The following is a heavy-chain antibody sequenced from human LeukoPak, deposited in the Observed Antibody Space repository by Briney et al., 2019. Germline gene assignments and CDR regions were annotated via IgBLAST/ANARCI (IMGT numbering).Heavy chain of an antibody. CDR1: GFTFRDYY. D-gene: IGHD4-17*01. CDR2: ISSSGSTI. V-gene: IGHV3-11*01. J-gene: IGHJ3*02. Sequence: GSLRLSCAASGFTFRDYYMSWDRQAPGKGLEGVSYISSSGSTIYYADSVKGRFTISRDNAKNSLYLQMNSLRAEDTAVYYCAREMTTVVTLQNAFDIWGQGTMVTVSS. CDR3: AREMTTVVTLQNAFDI.